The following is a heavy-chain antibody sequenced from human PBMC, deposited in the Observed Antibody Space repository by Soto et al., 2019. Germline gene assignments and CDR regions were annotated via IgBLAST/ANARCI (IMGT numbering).Heavy chain of an antibody. V-gene: IGHV3-23*01. CDR2: ISGSGGST. J-gene: IGHJ4*02. Sequence: EVQLLESGGGLEQPGGSLRIACVGSGHTFHNYAMTWVRQAPGKWLEWVSGISGSGGSTYYADSVRGRVTISRDDSKNTLYLQMNSLRAEDTAVYYCANVSRGIVAVPAALNWAKGTLVTVSS. D-gene: IGHD2-2*01. CDR3: ANVSRGIVAVPAALN. CDR1: GHTFHNYA.